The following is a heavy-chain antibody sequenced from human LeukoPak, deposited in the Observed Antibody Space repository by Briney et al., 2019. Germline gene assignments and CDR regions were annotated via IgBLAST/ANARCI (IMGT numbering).Heavy chain of an antibody. D-gene: IGHD3-3*01. CDR3: ARGVPYDSWSGPHYSDY. J-gene: IGHJ4*02. CDR2: INHNGNVD. CDR1: GFTFSSYW. Sequence: GRSLRLSCAASGFTFSSYWMNWARQAPGKGLEWVASINHNGNVDYYVDSVKGRFTISRDSAKNSLYLQMNSLRAEDTAVYYCARGVPYDSWSGPHYSDYWGQGTLVTVSS. V-gene: IGHV3-7*01.